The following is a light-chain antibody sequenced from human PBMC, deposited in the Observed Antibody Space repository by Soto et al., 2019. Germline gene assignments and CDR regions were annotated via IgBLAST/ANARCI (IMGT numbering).Light chain of an antibody. Sequence: QSALTQPASVSGSPGQSIIISCTGTSSDVGGYNYVSWYQQHPGKAPKLMIYDVINRPSGVSNRFSGSKSGNTASLTISGLQAEDEADYYCSSYTSCSTLVFGTGTKLTVL. J-gene: IGLJ1*01. CDR3: SSYTSCSTLV. CDR2: DVI. CDR1: SSDVGGYNY. V-gene: IGLV2-14*01.